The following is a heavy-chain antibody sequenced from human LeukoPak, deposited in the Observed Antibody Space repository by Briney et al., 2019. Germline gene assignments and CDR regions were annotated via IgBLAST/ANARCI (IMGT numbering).Heavy chain of an antibody. CDR2: IDVTTGGS. V-gene: IGHV3-23*01. CDR3: AKVNYYQPYF. CDR1: GFTLTTYA. Sequence: PGGSLRLSCAASGFTLTTYAMSWVRQAPEKGLEWVSTIDVTTGGSYYADSVKGRFTISRDTFQNTLYLQLNSLRVDDTAVYYCAKVNYYQPYFWGQGTLVTVSS. J-gene: IGHJ4*02. D-gene: IGHD2-2*01.